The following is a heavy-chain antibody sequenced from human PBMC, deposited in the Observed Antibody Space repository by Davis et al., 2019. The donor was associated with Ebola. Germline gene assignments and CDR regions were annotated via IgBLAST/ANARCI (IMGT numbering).Heavy chain of an antibody. CDR3: ARDLATSSGAHFFYFGMDD. J-gene: IGHJ6*04. CDR2: ISGYEDNT. CDR1: GYTFSSYG. Sequence: ASVKVSCKASGYTFSSYGISWVRQAPGQGLEWMGWISGYEDNTNYAPRFQGRITLTKNRATSTVYMELRSLTSDDTAVYYCARDLATSSGAHFFYFGMDDWGEGTSVAVSS. D-gene: IGHD3-10*01. V-gene: IGHV1-18*01.